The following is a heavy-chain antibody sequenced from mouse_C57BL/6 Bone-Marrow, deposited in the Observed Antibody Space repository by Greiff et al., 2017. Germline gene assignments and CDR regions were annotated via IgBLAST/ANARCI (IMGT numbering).Heavy chain of an antibody. J-gene: IGHJ3*01. V-gene: IGHV5-4*03. CDR1: GFTFSSYA. CDR3: ARGDTTVVASAWFAY. D-gene: IGHD1-1*01. CDR2: ISDGGSYT. Sequence: EVNVVESGGGLVKPGGSLKLSCAASGFTFSSYAMSWVRQTPEKRLEWVATISDGGSYTYYPDNVKGRFTISRDNAKNNLYLQMSHLKSEDTAMYYCARGDTTVVASAWFAYWGQGTLVTVSA.